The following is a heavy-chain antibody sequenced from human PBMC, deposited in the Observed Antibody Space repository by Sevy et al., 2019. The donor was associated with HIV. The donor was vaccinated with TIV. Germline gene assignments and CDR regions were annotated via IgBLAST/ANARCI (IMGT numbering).Heavy chain of an antibody. V-gene: IGHV4-59*01. CDR3: ARDSGREWRAAGKTPRDAFDI. CDR1: GGSISSYY. Sequence: SETLSLTCTVSGGSISSYYWSWIRQPPGKGLEWIGYIYYSGSTNYNTSLKSRVTISVDTFKNQFSLKLSSVTAADTGVYYCARDSGREWRAAGKTPRDAFDIWGQGTMVTVSS. D-gene: IGHD6-13*01. CDR2: IYYSGST. J-gene: IGHJ3*02.